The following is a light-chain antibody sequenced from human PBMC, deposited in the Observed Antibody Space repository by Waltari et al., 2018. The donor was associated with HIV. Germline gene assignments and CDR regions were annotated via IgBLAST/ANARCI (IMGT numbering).Light chain of an antibody. CDR1: SSNIGAGYD. CDR3: QSYDSSLSGSDV. CDR2: NNL. V-gene: IGLV1-40*01. Sequence: QSVLTQPPSVSGAPGQRVTISCTGSSSNIGAGYDVNWYQQLPGTAPKLLIYNNLTRPSGVPDRFSGSKSGTSASLASTGLQAEDEADYYCQSYDSSLSGSDVFGTGTKVTVL. J-gene: IGLJ1*01.